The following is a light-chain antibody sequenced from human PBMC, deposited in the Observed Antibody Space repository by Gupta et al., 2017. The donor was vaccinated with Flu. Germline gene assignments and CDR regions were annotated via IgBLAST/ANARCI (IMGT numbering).Light chain of an antibody. J-gene: IGKJ5*01. CDR3: QQLKNYPPIT. Sequence: DVQLTQSPSFLSTSVGDRVTITCRASQVIGSYLAWYQQKPGKAPKLLIYGSSTLQSGVPSRFSGSGSGTEFTLTISSRQPEDFATYYCQQLKNYPPITFGQGTRLEIK. CDR1: QVIGSY. CDR2: GSS. V-gene: IGKV1-9*01.